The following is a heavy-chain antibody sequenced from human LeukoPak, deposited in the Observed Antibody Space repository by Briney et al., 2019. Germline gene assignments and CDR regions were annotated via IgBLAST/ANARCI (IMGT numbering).Heavy chain of an antibody. J-gene: IGHJ3*02. Sequence: PGGSLRLSCAASGFTFSSYGMHWVRQAPGKGLEWVAFIRYDGSNKYYADSVKGRFTISRDNSKNTLYLQMNSLRAEDTAVYYCAKGVWFGSAYLDAFDIWGQGTMLTVSS. D-gene: IGHD3-10*01. CDR1: GFTFSSYG. CDR3: AKGVWFGSAYLDAFDI. CDR2: IRYDGSNK. V-gene: IGHV3-30*02.